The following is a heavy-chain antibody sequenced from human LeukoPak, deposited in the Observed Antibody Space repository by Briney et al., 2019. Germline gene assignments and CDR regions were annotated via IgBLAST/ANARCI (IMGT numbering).Heavy chain of an antibody. CDR1: GFTFDDYA. CDR2: ISWNSGSI. D-gene: IGHD2-2*01. V-gene: IGHV3-9*01. CDR3: ASGSSTSLGGYAFDI. Sequence: GGSLRLSCAASGFTFDDYAMHWVRQASGKGLEWVSGISWNSGSIGYADSVKGRFTISRDNAKNSLYLQMNSLRAEDTALYYCASGSSTSLGGYAFDIWGQGTMVTVSS. J-gene: IGHJ3*02.